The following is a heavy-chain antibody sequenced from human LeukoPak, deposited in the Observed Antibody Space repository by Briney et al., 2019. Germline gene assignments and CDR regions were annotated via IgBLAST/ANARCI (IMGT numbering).Heavy chain of an antibody. CDR3: ARDRGYSYGFTQGDY. V-gene: IGHV4-30-4*01. J-gene: IGHJ4*02. D-gene: IGHD5-18*01. CDR1: GGCISSGDYY. Sequence: SETLSLTCTVSGGCISSGDYYCSWIRQPPGKGLEWVGYIYYSGSTYYNPSLKSRVTISVDTSKNQFSLKLSSVTAADTAAYYCARDRGYSYGFTQGDYWGQGTLVTVSS. CDR2: IYYSGST.